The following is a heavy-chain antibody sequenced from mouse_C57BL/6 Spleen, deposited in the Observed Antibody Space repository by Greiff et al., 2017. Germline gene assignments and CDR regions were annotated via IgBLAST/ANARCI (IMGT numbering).Heavy chain of an antibody. CDR1: GYTFTSYW. J-gene: IGHJ2*01. CDR2: IDPSDSET. CDR3: ARKGFYYFDY. Sequence: QVQLQQPGAELVRPGSSVKLSCKASGYTFTSYWMHWVKQRPIQGLEWIGNIDPSDSETHYNQKFKDKATLTVDKSSSTAYMQLSSLTAEDSAVYYSARKGFYYFDYWGQGTTLTVSA. V-gene: IGHV1-52*01.